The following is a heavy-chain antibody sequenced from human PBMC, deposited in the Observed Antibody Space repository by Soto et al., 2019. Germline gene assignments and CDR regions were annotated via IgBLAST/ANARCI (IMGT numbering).Heavy chain of an antibody. CDR2: IKQDGSEK. V-gene: IGHV3-7*03. J-gene: IGHJ3*02. Sequence: EVRLVGSGGGLVQPGGSLRLSCAASAFTFSSYWMSWVRQAPGKGLEWVANIKQDGSEKYYVDSVKGRFTISRDNAKNSLYLQMNSLRAEDTAVYYCARDLFEAARRGEYAFDIWGQGTMVTVSS. CDR1: AFTFSSYW. D-gene: IGHD3-16*01. CDR3: ARDLFEAARRGEYAFDI.